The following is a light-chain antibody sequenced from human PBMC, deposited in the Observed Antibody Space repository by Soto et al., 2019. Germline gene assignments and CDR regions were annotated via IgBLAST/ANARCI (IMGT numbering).Light chain of an antibody. CDR1: QSVSTN. CDR2: GAS. Sequence: EILMTQSPATLSVSPGERVTLSCRASQSVSTNLVWYQQKPGQVPRVLIYGASTRATGIPARFSGSGSGTEFTLTISSLQPEDAATYYCQKYNSAPWTFGQGTKVEIK. CDR3: QKYNSAPWT. J-gene: IGKJ1*01. V-gene: IGKV3-15*01.